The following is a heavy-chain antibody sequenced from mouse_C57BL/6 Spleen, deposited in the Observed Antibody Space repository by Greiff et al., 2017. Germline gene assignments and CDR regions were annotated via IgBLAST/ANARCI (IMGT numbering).Heavy chain of an antibody. CDR3: ARSLGRGYFDV. CDR2: IDPSDSYT. CDR1: GYTFTSYW. J-gene: IGHJ1*03. D-gene: IGHD4-1*01. V-gene: IGHV1-59*01. Sequence: QVQLKQPGAELVRPGTSVKLSCKASGYTFTSYWMHWVKQRPGQGLEWIGVIDPSDSYTNYNQKFKGKATLTVDTSSSTAYMQLSSLTSEDSAVYYCARSLGRGYFDVWGTGTTVTVSS.